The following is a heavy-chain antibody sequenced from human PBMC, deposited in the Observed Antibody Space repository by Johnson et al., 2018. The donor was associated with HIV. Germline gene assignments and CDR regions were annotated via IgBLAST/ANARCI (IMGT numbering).Heavy chain of an antibody. J-gene: IGHJ3*02. D-gene: IGHD4-17*01. CDR3: VKEASRGTVTQAPDAFDI. Sequence: QVQLVESGGGVVQPGRSLRLSCAASGFTFSSYAMHWVRQAPDKGLEWVAVISYDGSNKYYADSVKGRFTISRDNSKNMLYLQMNSLRVEDTAVYYCVKEASRGTVTQAPDAFDIWGQGTVVTVSS. CDR2: ISYDGSNK. CDR1: GFTFSSYA. V-gene: IGHV3-30-3*02.